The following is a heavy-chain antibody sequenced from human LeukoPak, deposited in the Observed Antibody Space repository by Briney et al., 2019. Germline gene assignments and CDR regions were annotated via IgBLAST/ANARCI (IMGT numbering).Heavy chain of an antibody. J-gene: IGHJ6*02. Sequence: GGSLRLSCAASGFTFSSYAMSWVRQAPGKGLEWVSYISSSGSTIYYADSVKGRFTISRDNAKNSLYLQMNSLRAEDTAVYYCARVPNSSSWYLARYYYYGMDVWGQGTTVTVSS. D-gene: IGHD6-13*01. CDR2: ISSSGSTI. CDR1: GFTFSSYA. V-gene: IGHV3-48*04. CDR3: ARVPNSSSWYLARYYYYGMDV.